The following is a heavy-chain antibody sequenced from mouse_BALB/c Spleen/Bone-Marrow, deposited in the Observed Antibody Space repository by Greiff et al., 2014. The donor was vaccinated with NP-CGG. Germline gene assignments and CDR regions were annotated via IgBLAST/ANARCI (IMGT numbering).Heavy chain of an antibody. V-gene: IGHV5-12-2*01. CDR3: ARRVWSRGGDY. CDR1: GFTFSSYT. D-gene: IGHD2-10*02. CDR2: ISNGGGST. J-gene: IGHJ4*01. Sequence: EVQRVESGGGLVLPGGSLKLSCAASGFTFSSYTMSWVRQTPEKRLEWVAYISNGGGSTYYPDTVKGRFTISRDNAKNTLYLQMSSLKSEDTAMYYCARRVWSRGGDYWGQGTSVTVSS.